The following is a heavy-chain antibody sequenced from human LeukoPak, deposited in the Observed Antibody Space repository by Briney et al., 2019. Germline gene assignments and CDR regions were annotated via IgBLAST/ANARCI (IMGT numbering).Heavy chain of an antibody. CDR3: ARAPGYLGRLFDY. CDR1: GYTFTSYD. CDR2: MNPNSGNT. Sequence: ASVKVSCKASGYTFTSYDINWVRQATGQGLEWMGWMNPNSGNTGYAQRFQGRVTITRNTSISTAYMELSSLRSEDTAVYYCARAPGYLGRLFDYWGQGTLVTVSS. J-gene: IGHJ4*02. D-gene: IGHD3-22*01. V-gene: IGHV1-8*03.